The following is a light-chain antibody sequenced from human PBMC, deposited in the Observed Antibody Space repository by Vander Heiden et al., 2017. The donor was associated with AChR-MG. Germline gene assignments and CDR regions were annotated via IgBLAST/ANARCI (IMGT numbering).Light chain of an antibody. CDR2: RDF. Sequence: SYELTQPPSVSVSPGQTARITCSGDALPKQYAYWYQQKPGQAPVLVIYRDFERPSGIPERFSGSSSGTTVTLTTSGVRAEDDADYYCQSADSSGTSWVFGGGTKLTVL. CDR1: ALPKQY. V-gene: IGLV3-25*03. J-gene: IGLJ3*02. CDR3: QSADSSGTSWV.